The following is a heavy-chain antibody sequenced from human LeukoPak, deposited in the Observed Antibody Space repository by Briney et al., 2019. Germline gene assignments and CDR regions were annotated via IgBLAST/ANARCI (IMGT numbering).Heavy chain of an antibody. CDR1: GRFNSSYH. V-gene: IGHV4-59*13. CDR2: THYSGST. Sequence: SDTQSLTCSVSGRFNSSYHWIWTRQPPEKGLEGIGYTHYSGSTNYNPSLKSRLTMSLDTSKNQFSLRLSSVTAADTAVYFCARGAAGTGAADYWGQGTLVTVSS. D-gene: IGHD6-13*01. J-gene: IGHJ4*02. CDR3: ARGAAGTGAADY.